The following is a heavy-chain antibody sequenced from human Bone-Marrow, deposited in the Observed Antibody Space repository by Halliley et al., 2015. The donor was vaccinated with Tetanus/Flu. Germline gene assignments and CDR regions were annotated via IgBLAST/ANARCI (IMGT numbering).Heavy chain of an antibody. CDR1: GGSISSYY. D-gene: IGHD3-9*01. V-gene: IGHV4-59*01. CDR3: ARPSYDILTGYQWYFDL. Sequence: TLSLTCTVSGGSISSYYWSWIRQSPGEGLEWIGYIYSSGSTNYNPSLESRVTISVDTSKNQFSLRLTSVTAADTAVYYCARPSYDILTGYQWYFDLWGRGTLVTVSS. J-gene: IGHJ2*01. CDR2: IYSSGST.